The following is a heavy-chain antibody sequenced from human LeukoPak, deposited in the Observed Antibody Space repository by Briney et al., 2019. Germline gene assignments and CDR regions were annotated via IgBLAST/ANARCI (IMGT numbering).Heavy chain of an antibody. V-gene: IGHV3-30*02. D-gene: IGHD4-11*01. CDR1: GFNFRSYG. J-gene: IGHJ4*02. CDR3: AKGHSDYFDY. Sequence: GGSLRLSCAASGFNFRSYGIHWVRQAPGRGLEWVAFVRYDGYNKYYGDFVKGRFTISRDNSKNTLYLQMDSLRAEDTAVYYCAKGHSDYFDYWGQGTLVTVSS. CDR2: VRYDGYNK.